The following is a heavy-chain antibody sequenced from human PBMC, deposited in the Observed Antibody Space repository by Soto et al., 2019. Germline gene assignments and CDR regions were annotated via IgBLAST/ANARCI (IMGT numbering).Heavy chain of an antibody. CDR1: GGTFSSYA. J-gene: IGHJ4*02. V-gene: IGHV1-69*13. D-gene: IGHD6-6*01. CDR3: AREGLHSSSYFDY. CDR2: IIPIFGTA. Sequence: EASVKVSCKASGGTFSSYAISWVRQAPGQGLEWMGGIIPIFGTANYAQKFQGRVTITADESTSTAYMELSSLRSEDTAVYYCAREGLHSSSYFDYWGQGTLVTVSS.